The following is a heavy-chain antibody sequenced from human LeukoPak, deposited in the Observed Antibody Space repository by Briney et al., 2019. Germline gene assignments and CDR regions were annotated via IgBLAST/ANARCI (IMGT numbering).Heavy chain of an antibody. CDR1: GFTFSSYS. CDR2: ISSSSNYI. Sequence: GGSLRLSCAASGFTFSSYSMNWVRQAPGKGVEWVSSISSSSNYIYYADSVKGRFTISRDNAKNSLYLQINSLRAEDTAVYYCARVGEDSSSWYSIYSSYCYYMDVWGKGTTVTVSS. V-gene: IGHV3-21*01. D-gene: IGHD6-13*01. CDR3: ARVGEDSSSWYSIYSSYCYYMDV. J-gene: IGHJ6*03.